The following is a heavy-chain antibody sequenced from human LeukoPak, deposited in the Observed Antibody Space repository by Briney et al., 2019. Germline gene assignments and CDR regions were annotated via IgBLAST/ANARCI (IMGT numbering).Heavy chain of an antibody. J-gene: IGHJ4*02. V-gene: IGHV2-5*02. D-gene: IGHD3-9*01. CDR2: IYWDEDK. CDR1: GFSFSTSGVG. CDR3: ARSPYYDVLTGSRRTFDF. Sequence: ESGPTLVKPTQTLTLTCTFSGFSFSTSGVGVGWIRQPPGEALEWLAVIYWDEDKRYRPSLKSRLTITKDTSKNQVVLTMTNMDPVDTATYYCARSPYYDVLTGSRRTFDFWGRGILVTVSS.